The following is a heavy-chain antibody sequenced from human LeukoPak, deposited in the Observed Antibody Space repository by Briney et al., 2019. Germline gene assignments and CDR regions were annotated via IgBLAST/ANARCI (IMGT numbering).Heavy chain of an antibody. CDR2: INPNSGGT. J-gene: IGHJ4*02. D-gene: IGHD5-12*01. CDR3: ARTGGYSGYDPYYFDY. CDR1: GYTFTGYY. Sequence: ASVEVSCKASGYTFTGYYMHWVRQAPGQGLEWMGWINPNSGGTNYAQKFQGRVTMTRDTSISTAYMELSRLRSDDTAVYYCARTGGYSGYDPYYFDYWGQGTLVTVSS. V-gene: IGHV1-2*02.